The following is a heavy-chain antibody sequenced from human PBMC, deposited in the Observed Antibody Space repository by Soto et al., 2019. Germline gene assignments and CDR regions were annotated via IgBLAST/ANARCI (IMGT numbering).Heavy chain of an antibody. Sequence: EVQLVESGGGLVQPGGSLRLSCAASGFTFSRYSMNWVRQAPGKGLEWVSYISSSTSTIYYADSVKGRFTISRDNAKNPLYLQMNSLRAEDTAVYYCVRWDGDFHLPDWGHGTLVTVSS. J-gene: IGHJ4*01. D-gene: IGHD4-17*01. CDR1: GFTFSRYS. CDR2: ISSSTSTI. CDR3: VRWDGDFHLPD. V-gene: IGHV3-48*01.